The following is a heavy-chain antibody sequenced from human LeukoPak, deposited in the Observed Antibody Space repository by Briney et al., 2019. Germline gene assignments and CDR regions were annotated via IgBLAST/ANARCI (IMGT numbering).Heavy chain of an antibody. CDR1: GESFRGPY. CDR2: INHFGTT. J-gene: IGHJ4*02. Sequence: SETLSLTCAVYGESFRGPYWSWVRQTPRKGLEWIGEINHFGTTKSNPSLKSRVTISVDTSKNQFSLNLTSVTAADTAVYYCARQSQSGSSYWGQGIRVTVSS. CDR3: ARQSQSGSSY. D-gene: IGHD1-26*01. V-gene: IGHV4-34*01.